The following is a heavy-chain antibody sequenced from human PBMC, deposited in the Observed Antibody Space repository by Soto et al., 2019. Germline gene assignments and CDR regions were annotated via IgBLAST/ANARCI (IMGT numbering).Heavy chain of an antibody. D-gene: IGHD4-4*01. CDR1: GFTFSSYA. V-gene: IGHV3-15*07. Sequence: GGSLRLSCAASGFTFSSYAMNWVRKAPGKGLEWVGRVKSKTHGGTTDFAASVKGRFAISRDDSISMAFMRMNSLKIEDTAVYYCTTDSYITVTPVRLDYWGHGTLVTVSS. CDR3: TTDSYITVTPVRLDY. J-gene: IGHJ4*01. CDR2: VKSKTHGGTT.